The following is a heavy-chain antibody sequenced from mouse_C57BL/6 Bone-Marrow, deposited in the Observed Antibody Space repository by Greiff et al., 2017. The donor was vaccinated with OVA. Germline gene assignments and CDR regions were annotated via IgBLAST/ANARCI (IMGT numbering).Heavy chain of an antibody. V-gene: IGHV1-59*01. CDR2: IDPSDSYT. D-gene: IGHD1-1*01. Sequence: QVQLQQPGAELVRPGTSVKLSCKASGYTFTSYWMHWVKQRPGQGLEWIGVIDPSDSYTNYNQKFKGKATLTVDTTSSTAYRQLSSLTTEESAVYYWEREYDGSSPDYFDYWGQGTTLTVSS. CDR1: GYTFTSYW. CDR3: EREYDGSSPDYFDY. J-gene: IGHJ2*01.